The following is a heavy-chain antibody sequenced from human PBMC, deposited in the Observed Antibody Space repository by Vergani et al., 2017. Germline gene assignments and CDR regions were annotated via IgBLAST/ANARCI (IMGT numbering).Heavy chain of an antibody. J-gene: IGHJ4*02. CDR1: GFTFSNAW. CDR3: AKQYQWFGELLAEFDY. D-gene: IGHD3-10*01. CDR2: IKSKTDGGTT. V-gene: IGHV3-15*01. Sequence: EVQLVESGGGLVKPGGSLRLSCAASGFTFSNAWMSWVRQAPGKGLEWVGRIKSKTDGGTTDYAAPVKGRFTISRDNSKNTLYLQMNSLRAEDTAVYYCAKQYQWFGELLAEFDYWGQGTLVTVSS.